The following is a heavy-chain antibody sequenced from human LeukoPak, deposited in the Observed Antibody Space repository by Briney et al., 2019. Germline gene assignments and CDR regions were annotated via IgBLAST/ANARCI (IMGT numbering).Heavy chain of an antibody. Sequence: SETLSLTCTVSGGSISSYYWSWIRQPAGKGLEWIGRIYTSGSTNYNPSLKSRVTMSVDTSKNQFSLKLSSVTAADTAVYYCASRGTVTEAFDIRGQGTMVTVTS. CDR2: IYTSGST. J-gene: IGHJ3*02. D-gene: IGHD4-17*01. V-gene: IGHV4-4*07. CDR3: ASRGTVTEAFDI. CDR1: GGSISSYY.